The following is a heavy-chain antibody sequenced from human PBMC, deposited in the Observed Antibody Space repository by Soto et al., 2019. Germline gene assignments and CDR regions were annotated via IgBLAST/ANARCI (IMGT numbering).Heavy chain of an antibody. CDR2: ISYDGNNR. V-gene: IGHV3-30*03. D-gene: IGHD3-3*01. J-gene: IGHJ4*02. CDR3: ASTWSGYYYFDS. CDR1: GFTFSSYG. Sequence: GGSLRLSCAASGFTFSSYGMHWVRQAPGKGLEWVAVISYDGNNRYYGDSVKGRFTISRDNSKNTVYLQMNSLRVEDTAVYYCASTWSGYYYFDSWGQGTLVTVSS.